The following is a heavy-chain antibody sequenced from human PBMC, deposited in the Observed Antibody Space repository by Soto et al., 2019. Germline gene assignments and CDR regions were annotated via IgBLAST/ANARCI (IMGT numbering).Heavy chain of an antibody. CDR2: FDPEDGET. D-gene: IGHD2-2*01. CDR1: GYTLTELS. CDR3: AAGYCSSTSCYAPGNY. Sequence: GASVKVSCKVSGYTLTELSMHWVRQAPGKGLEWMGGFDPEDGETIYAQKFQGRVTMTEDTSTDTAYMELSSLRSEDTAVYYCAAGYCSSTSCYAPGNYWGQGTLVTGSS. J-gene: IGHJ4*02. V-gene: IGHV1-24*01.